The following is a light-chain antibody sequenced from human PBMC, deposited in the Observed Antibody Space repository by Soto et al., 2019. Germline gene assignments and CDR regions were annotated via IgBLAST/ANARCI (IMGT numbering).Light chain of an antibody. CDR1: QSVSSSY. V-gene: IGKV3-20*01. CDR2: GAS. CDR3: QQYGRSTLT. Sequence: EIVLTQSPGTLSLSPGERATLSCRASQSVSSSYLAWYQQKPGQAPRLLIYGASSRATGIPDRFSGSGSGTDFTLTISRLEPEDFAVYYCQQYGRSTLTFGAGTKVDIK. J-gene: IGKJ4*01.